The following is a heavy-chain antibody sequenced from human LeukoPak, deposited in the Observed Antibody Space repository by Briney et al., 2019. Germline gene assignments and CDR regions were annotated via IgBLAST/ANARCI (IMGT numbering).Heavy chain of an antibody. D-gene: IGHD3-10*01. CDR3: ARSGSYYLDY. CDR2: ISGSSSTI. J-gene: IGHJ4*02. CDR1: GFTFSNYN. V-gene: IGHV3-48*04. Sequence: PGGSLRLSCAASGFTFSNYNMNWVRQAPGKGLEWVSYISGSSSTIYYADSVKGRFTIPRDNAKNSLYLQMNSLRAEDTAVYYCARSGSYYLDYWGQGSLVTVSS.